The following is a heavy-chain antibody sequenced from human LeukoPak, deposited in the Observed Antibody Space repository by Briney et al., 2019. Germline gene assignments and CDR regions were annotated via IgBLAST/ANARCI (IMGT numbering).Heavy chain of an antibody. CDR1: GFTFSSYA. CDR3: ARVPITMIVGSFDY. Sequence: GGSLRLSCAASGFTFSSYAVHWVRQAPGKGLEWVAVISYDGSNKYYADSVKGRFTISRDNSKNTLYLQMNSLRAEDTAVYYCARVPITMIVGSFDYWGQGTLVTVSS. J-gene: IGHJ4*02. D-gene: IGHD3-22*01. V-gene: IGHV3-30*04. CDR2: ISYDGSNK.